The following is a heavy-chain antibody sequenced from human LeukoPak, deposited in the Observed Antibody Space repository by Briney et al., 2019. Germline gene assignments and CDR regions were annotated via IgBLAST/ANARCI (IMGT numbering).Heavy chain of an antibody. CDR3: ARLYYYDSGGYYKGYYFDY. V-gene: IGHV4-59*01. Sequence: PSETLSLTCTVSVGSISSYYWSWIRQPPGKKLEWIGYIFYSGSTNYNPSLKSRVTISVDTSKNQFSLKLSSVTAADTAVYYCARLYYYDSGGYYKGYYFDYWGQGTLVTVSS. J-gene: IGHJ4*02. CDR1: VGSISSYY. CDR2: IFYSGST. D-gene: IGHD3-22*01.